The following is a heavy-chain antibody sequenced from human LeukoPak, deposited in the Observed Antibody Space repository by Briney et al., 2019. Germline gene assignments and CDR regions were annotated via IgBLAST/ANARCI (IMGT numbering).Heavy chain of an antibody. CDR2: INPNSGST. D-gene: IGHD2-15*01. Sequence: ASVRVSRKASGYTFTGCYMHWVRQAPGQGLEWMGWINPNSGSTNYAQKIQGRVTMTRDTSISTAYMELSRLRSDDTAVYYCARAYCSGGSCHVANFDYWGQGTLVTVSS. CDR3: ARAYCSGGSCHVANFDY. V-gene: IGHV1-2*02. J-gene: IGHJ4*02. CDR1: GYTFTGCY.